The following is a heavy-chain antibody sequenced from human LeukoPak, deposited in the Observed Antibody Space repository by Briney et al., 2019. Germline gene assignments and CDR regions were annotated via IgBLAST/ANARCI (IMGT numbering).Heavy chain of an antibody. J-gene: IGHJ4*02. D-gene: IGHD3-22*01. CDR3: ARDIGGGYYDSSGYYLGY. CDR2: ISSSGSTI. Sequence: GGSLRLSCAASGFTFSSYGMNWVRQAPGKGLEWVSYISSSGSTIYYADSVKGRFTISRDNSKSTLYLQMSSLRAEDTAVYYCARDIGGGYYDSSGYYLGYWGQGTLVTVSS. V-gene: IGHV3-48*01. CDR1: GFTFSSYG.